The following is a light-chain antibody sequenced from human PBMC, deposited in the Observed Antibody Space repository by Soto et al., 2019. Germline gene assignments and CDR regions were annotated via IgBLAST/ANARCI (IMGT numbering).Light chain of an antibody. CDR1: QSVTSN. CDR3: QQYNNWPYT. CDR2: GAS. J-gene: IGKJ2*01. Sequence: ERVMTQSPATLSVSPGQRATLSCRASQSVTSNLAWYQQKPGQAPRLLIYGASTRATGIPARFSGSGSETDFTLTISSLQSEDFAVYYCQQYNNWPYTFGQGTKLEIK. V-gene: IGKV3-15*01.